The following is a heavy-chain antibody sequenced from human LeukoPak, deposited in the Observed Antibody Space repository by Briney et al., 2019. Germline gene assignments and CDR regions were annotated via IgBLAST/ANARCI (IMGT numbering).Heavy chain of an antibody. CDR1: GYTFTGYY. V-gene: IGHV1-2*02. J-gene: IGHJ4*02. D-gene: IGHD2-8*01. CDR2: INPNSGGT. CDR3: ARILKYCTNGVCSPLGY. Sequence: GASVKVSCKASGYTFTGYYMHWVRQAPGQGLEWMGWINPNSGGTNYAQKFQGRVTMTRDTSISTAYMELSRLRADDTAVYYCARILKYCTNGVCSPLGYWGQGTLVTVSS.